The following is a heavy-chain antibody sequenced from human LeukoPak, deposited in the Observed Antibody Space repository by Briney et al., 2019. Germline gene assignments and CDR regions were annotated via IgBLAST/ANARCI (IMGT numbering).Heavy chain of an antibody. CDR2: IYYSGST. Sequence: SSETLSLTCTVSGGSISSSSYYWGWIRQPPGKGLEWIGSIYYSGSTYYTPSLKSRVTISVDTSKNQFSLMLSSVTAADTAVHYCARDRDYFDYSFDYWGQGTLVTVSS. V-gene: IGHV4-39*07. J-gene: IGHJ4*02. D-gene: IGHD3-9*01. CDR1: GGSISSSSYY. CDR3: ARDRDYFDYSFDY.